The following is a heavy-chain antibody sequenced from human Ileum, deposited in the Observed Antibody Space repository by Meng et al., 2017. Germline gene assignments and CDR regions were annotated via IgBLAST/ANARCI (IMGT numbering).Heavy chain of an antibody. D-gene: IGHD1-26*01. CDR3: ARNSGWFDS. CDR1: GFDFSDYA. CDR2: ISTASNYI. Sequence: EVQLLESGGGLVKPGGSLRLSCAASGFDFSDYAMTWVRQAPGKGLEWISSISTASNYIYYADSLRDRSTISRDNAKNSLYLEMNTLRAEDTAVYYCARNSGWFDSWGQGALVTVSS. J-gene: IGHJ5*01. V-gene: IGHV3-21*06.